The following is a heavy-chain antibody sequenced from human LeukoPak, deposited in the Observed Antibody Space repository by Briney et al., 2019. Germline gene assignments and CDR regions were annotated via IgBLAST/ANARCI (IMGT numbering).Heavy chain of an antibody. V-gene: IGHV4-61*02. CDR3: ARDRYDFWSGYPQTPFDP. D-gene: IGHD3-3*01. Sequence: SQTLSLTCTVSGGSISSGSYYWSWIRQPAGKGLEWIGRIYTSGSTNYNPSLKSRVTISVDTSKNQFSLKLSSVTAADTAVYYCARDRYDFWSGYPQTPFDPWGQGTLVTVSS. CDR1: GGSISSGSYY. CDR2: IYTSGST. J-gene: IGHJ5*02.